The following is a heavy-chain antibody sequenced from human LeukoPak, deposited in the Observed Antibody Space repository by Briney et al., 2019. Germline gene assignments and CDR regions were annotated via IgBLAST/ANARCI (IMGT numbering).Heavy chain of an antibody. CDR2: IYHTGTT. CDR3: ATELRYFDWLFPNYFDS. J-gene: IGHJ4*02. V-gene: IGHV4-39*01. D-gene: IGHD3-9*01. Sequence: SDTLSLTCTVSGGSISRTGYYWGWIRQPPGKGLEWIGSIYHTGTTYYSSSLKSRVTISVDTSKNQFSLKLTSVTAADTAVYFCATELRYFDWLFPNYFDSWSQGTLVTVSS. CDR1: GGSISRTGYY.